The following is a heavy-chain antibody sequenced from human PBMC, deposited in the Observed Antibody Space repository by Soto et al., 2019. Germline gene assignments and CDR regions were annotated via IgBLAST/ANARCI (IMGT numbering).Heavy chain of an antibody. CDR2: ISSSSSYI. D-gene: IGHD6-19*01. CDR1: GFTFSSYS. CDR3: AVAVAGTPWVFFDY. Sequence: GGSLRLSCAASGFTFSSYSMNWVRQAPGKGLEWVSSISSSSSYIYYADSVKGRFTISRDNAKNSLYLQMNSLRAEDTAVYYCAVAVAGTPWVFFDYWGQGTLVTVSS. J-gene: IGHJ4*02. V-gene: IGHV3-21*01.